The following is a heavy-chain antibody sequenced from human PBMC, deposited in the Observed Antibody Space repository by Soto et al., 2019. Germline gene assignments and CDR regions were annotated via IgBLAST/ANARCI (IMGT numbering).Heavy chain of an antibody. Sequence: GGSLRLSCAVSGFTVSNAYMSWVRQAPGKGLEWISVIYRGLATYYADSVKGRFTISRDDSKNTVYLQMNSLTAEDTAVYFCARDRSDSSRADSFDIWGQGTMVTVSS. CDR2: IYRGLAT. CDR1: GFTVSNAY. J-gene: IGHJ3*02. V-gene: IGHV3-53*01. CDR3: ARDRSDSSRADSFDI. D-gene: IGHD6-25*01.